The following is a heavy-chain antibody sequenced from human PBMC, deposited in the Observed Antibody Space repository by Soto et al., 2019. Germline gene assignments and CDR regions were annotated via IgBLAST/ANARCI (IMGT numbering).Heavy chain of an antibody. D-gene: IGHD3-10*01. CDR3: ARRNVVWFGELDAFDI. V-gene: IGHV3-33*01. J-gene: IGHJ3*02. CDR1: GFTFSSYG. CDR2: IWYDGSNK. Sequence: GSLRLSCAASGFTFSSYGMHWVRQAPGKGLEWVAVIWYDGSNKYYADSVKGRFTISRDNSKNTLYLQMNSLRAEDTAVYYCARRNVVWFGELDAFDIWGQGTMVTVSS.